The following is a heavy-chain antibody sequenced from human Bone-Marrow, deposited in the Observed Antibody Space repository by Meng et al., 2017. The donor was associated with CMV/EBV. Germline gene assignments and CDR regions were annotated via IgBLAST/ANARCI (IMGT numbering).Heavy chain of an antibody. J-gene: IGHJ6*02. CDR3: AKPKGYCTSMSCSDRPYYYYYGIDV. D-gene: IGHD2-2*01. CDR1: GFTFSSYA. Sequence: GESLKISCAASGFTFSSYAMNWVRQAPGKGLEWVSTISGSGGSTYLADSVKGRFTISRDNSKNTLYLQMNSLRAEDTAVYYCAKPKGYCTSMSCSDRPYYYYYGIDVWGQGTTVTVSS. CDR2: ISGSGGST. V-gene: IGHV3-23*01.